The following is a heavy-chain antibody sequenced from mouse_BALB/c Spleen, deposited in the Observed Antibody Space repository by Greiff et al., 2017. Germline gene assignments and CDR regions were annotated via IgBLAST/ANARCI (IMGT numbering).Heavy chain of an antibody. V-gene: IGHV1-9*01. J-gene: IGHJ3*01. CDR2: ILPGSGST. CDR3: ARSDRYDGASFAY. Sequence: QVQLKESGAELMKPGASVKISCKATGYTFSSYWIEWVKQRPGHGLEWIGEILPGSGSTNYNEKFKGKATFTADTSSNTAYMQLSSLTSEDSAVYYCARSDRYDGASFAYWGQGTLVTVSA. CDR1: GYTFSSYW. D-gene: IGHD2-14*01.